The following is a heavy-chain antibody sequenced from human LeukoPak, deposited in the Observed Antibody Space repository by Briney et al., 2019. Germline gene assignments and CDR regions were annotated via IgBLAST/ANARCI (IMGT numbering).Heavy chain of an antibody. CDR3: ARGSYGYYGSGSYYYYYYYMDV. V-gene: IGHV4-34*01. CDR2: INHSGST. CDR1: GGSFSGYY. D-gene: IGHD3-10*01. J-gene: IGHJ6*03. Sequence: PSETLSLTCAVYGGSFSGYYWSWIRQPPGKGLKWIGEINHSGSTNYNPSLKSRVTISVDTSKNQFSLKLSSVTAADTAVYYCARGSYGYYGSGSYYYYYYYMDVWGKGTTVTVSS.